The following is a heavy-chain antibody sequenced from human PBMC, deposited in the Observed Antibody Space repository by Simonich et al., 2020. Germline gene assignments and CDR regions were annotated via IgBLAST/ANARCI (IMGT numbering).Heavy chain of an antibody. D-gene: IGHD6-13*01. J-gene: IGHJ6*03. CDR3: ARGRIAAAGTYYYYYMDV. Sequence: QVQLVQSGAEVKKPGASVKVSCKASGYTFTGYYMHWVRQAPGQGLDRKGLINPNRGGTNHAQKFQGRVTMTRDTSISTAYMGLSRLRSDDTAVYYCARGRIAAAGTYYYYYMDVWGKGTTVTVSS. V-gene: IGHV1-2*02. CDR1: GYTFTGYY. CDR2: INPNRGGT.